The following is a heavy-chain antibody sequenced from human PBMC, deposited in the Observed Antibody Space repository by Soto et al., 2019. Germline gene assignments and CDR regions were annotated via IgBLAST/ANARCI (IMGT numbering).Heavy chain of an antibody. V-gene: IGHV1-69*01. J-gene: IGHJ6*02. D-gene: IGHD2-2*01. CDR2: NIPIFGTA. CDR1: VGTFSSYA. CDR3: AREGCISTSCYFDYYYGMDV. Sequence: VKVSCKASVGTFSSYAISWVRQAPGQGLEWMGGNIPIFGTANYAQKFQGRVTITADESTSTAYMELSSLRSEDTAVYYCAREGCISTSCYFDYYYGMDVWGQGTTVTVSS.